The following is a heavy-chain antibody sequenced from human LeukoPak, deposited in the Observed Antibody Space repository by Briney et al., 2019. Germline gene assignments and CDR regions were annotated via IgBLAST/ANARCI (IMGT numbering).Heavy chain of an antibody. CDR1: GFTVSSNY. CDR2: SYSGGSS. CDR3: AREEHYRRYFAL. J-gene: IGHJ2*01. V-gene: IGHV3-53*01. D-gene: IGHD3-16*02. Sequence: GGSLRLSCAASGFTVSSNYMSWVRQAPGKGLEWVSVSYSGGSSYYADSVKGRFTISRDNSKNTLYLQMNTLRAEDTAVYFCAREEHYRRYFALWGRGTPVTVSS.